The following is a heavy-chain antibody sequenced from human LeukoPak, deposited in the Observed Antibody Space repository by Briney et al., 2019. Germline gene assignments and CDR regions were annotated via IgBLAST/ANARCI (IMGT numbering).Heavy chain of an antibody. J-gene: IGHJ5*02. D-gene: IGHD6-19*01. Sequence: SETLSLTCTVSGGSISSYYWSWIRQPPGKGLEWIGYIYYSGSTNYNPSLKSRVTISVDTSKNQFSLKLSSVTAADTAVYYCARTKGAVAAHNWLDPWGQGTLVTVSS. CDR2: IYYSGST. CDR3: ARTKGAVAAHNWLDP. V-gene: IGHV4-59*08. CDR1: GGSISSYY.